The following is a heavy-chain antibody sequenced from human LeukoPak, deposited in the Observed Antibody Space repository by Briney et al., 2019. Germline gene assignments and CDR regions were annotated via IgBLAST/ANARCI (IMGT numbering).Heavy chain of an antibody. CDR1: GFTFSSYW. J-gene: IGHJ5*02. Sequence: GGSLRLSCAASGFTFSSYWMSWVRQAPGKGLEWVANIKQDGSEKYYVDSVKGRFTISRDNAKNSLYLQMNSLRAEDTAVYYCAKDGYYYDSSGYHNWFDPWGQGTLVTVSS. CDR2: IKQDGSEK. V-gene: IGHV3-7*01. D-gene: IGHD3-22*01. CDR3: AKDGYYYDSSGYHNWFDP.